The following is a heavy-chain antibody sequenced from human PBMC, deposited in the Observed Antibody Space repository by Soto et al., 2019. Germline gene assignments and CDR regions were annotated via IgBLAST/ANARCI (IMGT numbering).Heavy chain of an antibody. J-gene: IGHJ3*02. CDR3: ATLYKNYDSSGYYSETDAFDI. Sequence: QVQLVQSGAEVKKPGSSVKVSCKASGGTFRTYAISWVRQAPGQGLAWMGGIIPIFGTANYAQNFQGRVTITADESTSTAYMELSRLRSEDTAVYYCATLYKNYDSSGYYSETDAFDIWGQGTMVTVSS. CDR1: GGTFRTYA. CDR2: IIPIFGTA. D-gene: IGHD3-22*01. V-gene: IGHV1-69*01.